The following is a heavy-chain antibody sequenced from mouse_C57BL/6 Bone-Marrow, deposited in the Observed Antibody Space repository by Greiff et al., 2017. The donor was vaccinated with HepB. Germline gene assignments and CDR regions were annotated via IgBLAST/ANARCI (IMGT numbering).Heavy chain of an antibody. CDR1: GFTFSDYG. Sequence: VVESGGGLVQPGGSLKLSCAASGFTFSDYGMAWVRQAPRKGPEWVAFISNLAYSIYYADTVTGRFTISRENAKNTLYLEMSSLRSEDTAMYYCARRGSRGYYAMDYWGQGTSVTVSS. D-gene: IGHD1-1*01. CDR3: ARRGSRGYYAMDY. V-gene: IGHV5-15*04. CDR2: ISNLAYSI. J-gene: IGHJ4*01.